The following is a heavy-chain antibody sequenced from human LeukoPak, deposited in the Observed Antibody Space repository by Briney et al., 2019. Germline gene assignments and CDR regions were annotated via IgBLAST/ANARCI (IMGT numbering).Heavy chain of an antibody. V-gene: IGHV3-21*01. CDR2: ISTSSSYI. CDR3: ARRAGDYSHPYDY. D-gene: IGHD3-22*01. J-gene: IGHJ4*02. CDR1: GFTLSRYS. Sequence: GGSLRLSCAASGFTLSRYSMNWVRQAPGKGLEWVSFISTSSSYIYYTDSVKGRFTISRDNAKSSLYLQMNSLRAEDTAVYYCARRAGDYSHPYDYWGQGTLVTVSS.